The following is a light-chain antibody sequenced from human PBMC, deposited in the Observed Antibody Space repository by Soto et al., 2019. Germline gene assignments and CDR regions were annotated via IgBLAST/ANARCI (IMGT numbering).Light chain of an antibody. CDR1: SSNVGNNF. V-gene: IGLV1-51*01. CDR2: DNN. Sequence: QSVLTQPPSVSAAPGQTVTISCSGSSSNVGNNFVSWYQQFPGTAPKLLIFDNNQRPSGIPDRFFGSKSGTSATLAITGPQTGDEAVYYCGTWDTKLSAVVFGGGTKVTVL. CDR3: GTWDTKLSAVV. J-gene: IGLJ2*01.